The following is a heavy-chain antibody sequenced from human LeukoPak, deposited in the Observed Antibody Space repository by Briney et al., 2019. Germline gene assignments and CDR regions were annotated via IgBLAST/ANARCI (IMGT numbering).Heavy chain of an antibody. J-gene: IGHJ4*02. Sequence: SETLSLTCSVSGDSISSYYWTWIRQTPGKGLEWIAYIHYNGNTKSNPSLKSRVTISLDTSKNQFSLKLTSLTAADTAVYYCARGVAAVDYWGQGTLVTVSS. V-gene: IGHV4-59*01. CDR2: IHYNGNT. CDR1: GDSISSYY. D-gene: IGHD6-13*01. CDR3: ARGVAAVDY.